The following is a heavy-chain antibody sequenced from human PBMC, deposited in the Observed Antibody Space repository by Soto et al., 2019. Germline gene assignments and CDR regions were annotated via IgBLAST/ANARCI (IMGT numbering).Heavy chain of an antibody. CDR3: ARGAPPTDDAFDI. J-gene: IGHJ3*02. CDR2: INHSGST. Sequence: TSETLSLTCAVYGVSFSGYYWSWVRQPPGKGLEWIGEINHSGSTNYNPSLKSRVTISVDTSKNQFSLKLSSVTAADTAVYYCARGAPPTDDAFDIWGQGTMVTVSS. CDR1: GVSFSGYY. V-gene: IGHV4-34*01.